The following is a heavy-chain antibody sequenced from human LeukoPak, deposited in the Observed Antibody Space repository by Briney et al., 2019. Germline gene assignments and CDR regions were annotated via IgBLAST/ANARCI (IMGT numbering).Heavy chain of an antibody. V-gene: IGHV4-4*07. CDR2: IYTSGST. Sequence: SETLSLTCTVSGGSISSYYWSWIRQPAWKGLEWVGRIYTSGSTDYNPSLKSRVTMSVDTSKNQFSLNLKSVTAADTAIYYCARGPPPDFDCWGQGTLVTVSS. J-gene: IGHJ4*02. CDR1: GGSISSYY. CDR3: ARGPPPDFDC.